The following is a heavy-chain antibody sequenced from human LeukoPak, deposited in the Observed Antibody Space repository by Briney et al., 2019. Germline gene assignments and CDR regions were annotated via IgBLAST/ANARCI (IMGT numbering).Heavy chain of an antibody. V-gene: IGHV3-48*03. J-gene: IGHJ5*02. Sequence: GGSLRLSCAASGISFSSYEMNWVRQAPGKGLEWISCISSSGTTMYYADSVKGRITISRDNAENSLYLQMNSLRAEDTAVYYCARDAAGYDPWGQGTLVTVSS. D-gene: IGHD6-13*01. CDR3: ARDAAGYDP. CDR1: GISFSSYE. CDR2: ISSSGTTM.